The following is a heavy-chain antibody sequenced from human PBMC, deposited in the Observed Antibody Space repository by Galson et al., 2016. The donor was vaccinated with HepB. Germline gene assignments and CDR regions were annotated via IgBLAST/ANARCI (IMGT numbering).Heavy chain of an antibody. CDR2: IHSSGTS. CDR1: GDSISNVGRH. V-gene: IGHV4-39*07. J-gene: IGHJ5*02. CDR3: ARERDCSRSTCYSGGGWFDP. D-gene: IGHD2-2*01. Sequence: SETLSLTCTVSGDSISNVGRHWGWFRQSPEMGLEYIGSIHSSGTSYYNPSLTSRVTISPDTSKNQFSLKVTSVTAADTAVYFCARERDCSRSTCYSGGGWFDPWGQGTLVTVSS.